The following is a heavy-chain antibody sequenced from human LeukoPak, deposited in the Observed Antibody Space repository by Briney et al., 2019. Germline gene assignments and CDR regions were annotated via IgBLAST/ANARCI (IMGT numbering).Heavy chain of an antibody. CDR1: GGSISSGGYY. J-gene: IGHJ4*02. D-gene: IGHD3-10*01. V-gene: IGHV4-31*03. Sequence: SETLSLTCTVSGGSISSGGYYWSWIRQHPGKGLEWIGYIYYSGSTYYNPSLKSRVTISVDTSKNQFSLKLSSVTAADTAVYYCARGGRWFGELLDFDYWGQGTLVTVSS. CDR3: ARGGRWFGELLDFDY. CDR2: IYYSGST.